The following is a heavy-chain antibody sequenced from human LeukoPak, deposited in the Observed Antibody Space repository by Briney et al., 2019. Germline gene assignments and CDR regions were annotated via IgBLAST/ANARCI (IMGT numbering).Heavy chain of an antibody. D-gene: IGHD3-22*01. CDR1: GYTLTELS. CDR3: ATDDPTYYYDSSGYYPLY. V-gene: IGHV1-24*01. CDR2: FDPEDGET. J-gene: IGHJ4*02. Sequence: ASVKVSCKVSGYTLTELSMHWVRQAPGKGLEWMGGFDPEDGETIYAQKFQGRVTMTEDTSTDTAYMELSSLRSEDTAVYYCATDDPTYYYDSSGYYPLYWGQGTLVTVSS.